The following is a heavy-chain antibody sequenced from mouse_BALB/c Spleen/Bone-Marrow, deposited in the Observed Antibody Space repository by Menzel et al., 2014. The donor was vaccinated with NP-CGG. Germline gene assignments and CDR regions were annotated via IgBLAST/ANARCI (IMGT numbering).Heavy chain of an antibody. J-gene: IGHJ3*01. V-gene: IGHV4-1*02. Sequence: EVKVVESGGGLVQPGGSLKLSCAASGFDFSRYWMSWVRQAPGKGLEWIGEISPDGNTINYKPSLKDKFIISRDNAKNTLYLQMSKVRSENTALYYCARLGYYGSFAYWGQGTLVTVSA. CDR2: ISPDGNTI. CDR1: GFDFSRYW. D-gene: IGHD1-2*01. CDR3: ARLGYYGSFAY.